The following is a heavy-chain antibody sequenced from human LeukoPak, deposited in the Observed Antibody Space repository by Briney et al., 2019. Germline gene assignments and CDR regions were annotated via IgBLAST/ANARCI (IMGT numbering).Heavy chain of an antibody. V-gene: IGHV3-48*03. CDR1: GFTFSSYE. Sequence: PGGSLRLSCAASGFTFSSYEMNWVRQAPGKGLERVSYISSSGSTIYYADSVKGRFTISRDNAKNSLYLQMNSLRAEDTAVYYCARDGELNYYCYGMDVWGQGTTVTVSS. CDR3: ARDGELNYYCYGMDV. D-gene: IGHD3-10*01. CDR2: ISSSGSTI. J-gene: IGHJ6*02.